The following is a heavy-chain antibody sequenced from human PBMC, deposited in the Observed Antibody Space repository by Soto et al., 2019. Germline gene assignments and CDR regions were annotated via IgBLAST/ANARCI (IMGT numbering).Heavy chain of an antibody. CDR2: FIPIFGTA. J-gene: IGHJ6*02. V-gene: IGHV1-69*01. CDR3: ARDTSYSRSFGDYFYGMDV. D-gene: IGHD6-6*01. Sequence: QVQLVQSGAEVKKPGSSVKVSCKASGGTFSSYAISWVRQAPGQGLEWMGGFIPIFGTANYAQKFQGRVTITADESTSTAYMELSSLRSEDTAVYYCARDTSYSRSFGDYFYGMDVWGLGTTVTVSS. CDR1: GGTFSSYA.